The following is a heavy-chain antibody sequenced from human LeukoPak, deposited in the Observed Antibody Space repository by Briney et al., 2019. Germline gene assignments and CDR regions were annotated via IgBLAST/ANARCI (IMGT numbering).Heavy chain of an antibody. CDR1: GYTYTGYY. CDR2: INPNSGGT. V-gene: IGHV1-2*06. Sequence: ASVKVSRKASGYTYTGYYMHWVRQAPGQGLEWMGRINPNSGGTNYAQKFQGRVTMTRDTSISTAYMELSRLRSDDTAVYYCARGAIVVEMATIGPFDYWGQGTLVTVSS. CDR3: ARGAIVVEMATIGPFDY. D-gene: IGHD5-24*01. J-gene: IGHJ4*02.